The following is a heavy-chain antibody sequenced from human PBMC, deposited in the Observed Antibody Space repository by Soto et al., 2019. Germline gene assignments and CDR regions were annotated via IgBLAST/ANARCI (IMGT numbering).Heavy chain of an antibody. CDR3: ARRSSSWYFDC. J-gene: IGHJ4*02. CDR2: ISGSGGST. CDR1: GFTFSSYA. V-gene: IGHV3-23*01. D-gene: IGHD6-13*01. Sequence: EVQLLESGGGLVQPGGSLRLSCAASGFTFSSYAMNWVRQAPGKGLEWVSVISGSGGSTYYTDSLKGRFTISRDNSKNTLYLQMNSLRAEATAVYYCARRSSSWYFDCWGQGTLVTVSS.